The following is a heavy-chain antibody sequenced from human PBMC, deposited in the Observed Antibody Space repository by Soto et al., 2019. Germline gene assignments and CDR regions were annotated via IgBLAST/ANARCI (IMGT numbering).Heavy chain of an antibody. J-gene: IGHJ6*02. D-gene: IGHD2-15*01. V-gene: IGHV4-39*01. CDR1: GGSISSGRYY. CDR2: IYYSGST. CDR3: ATQEGGGRKYYGMDV. Sequence: SETLSLTCTVSGGSISSGRYYWGWIRQPPGKGLEWIANIYYSGSTYDNPSLNSRITISVDTSKNQFSLKLSSVTAADTAVYYCATQEGGGRKYYGMDVWGQGTTVTVSS.